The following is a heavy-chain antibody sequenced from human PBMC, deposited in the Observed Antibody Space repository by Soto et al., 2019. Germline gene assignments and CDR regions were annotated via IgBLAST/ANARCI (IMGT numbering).Heavy chain of an antibody. D-gene: IGHD3-3*01. V-gene: IGHV4-39*01. CDR2: IYYSGST. J-gene: IGHJ4*02. CDR3: ARQAAEYDFWSGYYRPDY. CDR1: GGSISSSSYY. Sequence: SETLSLTCTVSGGSISSSSYYWGWIRQPPGKGLEWIGSIYYSGSTYYNPSLKSRVTISVDTSKNQFSLKLSSVTAADTAVYYCARQAAEYDFWSGYYRPDYWGQGTLVTVSS.